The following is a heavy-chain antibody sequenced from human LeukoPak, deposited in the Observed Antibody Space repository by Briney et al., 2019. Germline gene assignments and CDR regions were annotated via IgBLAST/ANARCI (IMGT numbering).Heavy chain of an antibody. CDR1: GGSISSYY. CDR3: ARRTYYYDSSGYYPGAFDI. D-gene: IGHD3-22*01. CDR2: IYTSGST. V-gene: IGHV4-4*09. J-gene: IGHJ3*02. Sequence: SEPLSLTCTVSGGSISSYYWSWIRQPPGKGLEWIGYIYTSGSTNYNPSLKSRVTISVDTSKNQFSLKLSSVTAADTAVYYCARRTYYYDSSGYYPGAFDIWGQGTVVTVSS.